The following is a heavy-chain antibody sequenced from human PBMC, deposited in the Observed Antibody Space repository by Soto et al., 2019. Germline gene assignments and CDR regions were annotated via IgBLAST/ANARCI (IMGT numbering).Heavy chain of an antibody. CDR2: IYYSGST. Sequence: SETLSLTCTVSGGSISSGGYYWSWIRQHPGKGLEWIGYIYYSGSTYYNPSLKSRVTISVDTSKIQFSLKLSSVTAADTAVYYCASRYSSSSAFDIWGQGTMVTVSS. J-gene: IGHJ3*02. CDR1: GGSISSGGYY. CDR3: ASRYSSSSAFDI. D-gene: IGHD6-6*01. V-gene: IGHV4-31*03.